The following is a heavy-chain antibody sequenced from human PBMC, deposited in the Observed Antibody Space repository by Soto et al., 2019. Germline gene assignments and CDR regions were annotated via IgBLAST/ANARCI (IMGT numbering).Heavy chain of an antibody. D-gene: IGHD2-2*01. CDR2: ISYDGSNK. J-gene: IGHJ4*02. CDR3: AKTGIGYCSSTSCYAFDY. Sequence: SCAASGFTFSSYAMHWVRQAPGKGLEWVAVISYDGSNKYYADSVKGRFTISRDNSKNTLYLQMNSLRAEDTAVYYCAKTGIGYCSSTSCYAFDYWGQGTLVTVSS. CDR1: GFTFSSYA. V-gene: IGHV3-30-3*02.